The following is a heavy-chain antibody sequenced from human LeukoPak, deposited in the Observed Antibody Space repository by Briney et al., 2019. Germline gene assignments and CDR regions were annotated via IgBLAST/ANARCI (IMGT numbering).Heavy chain of an antibody. CDR2: IYYSGNT. Sequence: SETLSLTCTVSGGSISSHYWTWIRQPPGKGLEWIGYIYYSGNTNYNSSLKSRVTISVDTSKNQFSLKLSSVTAADTAVYYCARDLTTVTKGFDIWGQGTMVTVSS. D-gene: IGHD4-17*01. CDR3: ARDLTTVTKGFDI. CDR1: GGSISSHY. J-gene: IGHJ3*02. V-gene: IGHV4-59*11.